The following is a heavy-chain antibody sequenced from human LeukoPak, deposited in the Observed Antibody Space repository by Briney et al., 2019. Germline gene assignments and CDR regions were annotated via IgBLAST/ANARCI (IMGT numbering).Heavy chain of an antibody. D-gene: IGHD3-10*01. J-gene: IGHJ4*02. Sequence: PSETLSLTCTVSGGSISSYYWSWIRQPAGKGLEWIGRIYTSGSTNYNPSLKSRVTMSVDTSKNQSSLKLSSVTAADTAVYYCASQENGSGSYSNDYWGQGTLVTVSS. CDR2: IYTSGST. V-gene: IGHV4-4*07. CDR1: GGSISSYY. CDR3: ASQENGSGSYSNDY.